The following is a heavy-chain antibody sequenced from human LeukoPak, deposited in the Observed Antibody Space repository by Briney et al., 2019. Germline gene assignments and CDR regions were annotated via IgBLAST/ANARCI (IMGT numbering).Heavy chain of an antibody. CDR1: GFTFSSYG. J-gene: IGHJ4*02. CDR2: IRYDGSNT. V-gene: IGHV3-30*02. Sequence: GGSLRLSCAASGFTFSSYGMHWVRQAPGKGLEWVAFIRYDGSNTYYADSVKGRFTISRDNSKNTLYLQMNSLRAEDTAVYYCAKGSQLWLLAYWGQGTLVTASS. CDR3: AKGSQLWLLAY. D-gene: IGHD5-18*01.